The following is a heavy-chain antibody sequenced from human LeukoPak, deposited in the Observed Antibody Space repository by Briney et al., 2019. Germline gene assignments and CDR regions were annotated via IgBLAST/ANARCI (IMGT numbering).Heavy chain of an antibody. CDR2: INPSGGST. J-gene: IGHJ4*02. Sequence: GASVKVSCKASGYTFTSYYMHWVRQAPGQGLEWMGIINPSGGSTSYAQKFQGRVTMTRDTSTSTVYMELSSLRSEDTAVYYCATDYYDSSGYPSACKYWGQGTLVTVSS. D-gene: IGHD3-22*01. CDR3: ATDYYDSSGYPSACKY. V-gene: IGHV1-46*01. CDR1: GYTFTSYY.